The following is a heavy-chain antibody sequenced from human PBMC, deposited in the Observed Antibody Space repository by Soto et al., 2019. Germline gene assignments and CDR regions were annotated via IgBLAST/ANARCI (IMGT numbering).Heavy chain of an antibody. V-gene: IGHV4-39*01. CDR2: IYYSGRT. CDR1: GESISSSSYY. J-gene: IGHJ4*02. Sequence: PSETLSLTCTVSGESISSSSYYWGWIRQPPGKGLEWIGSIYYSGRTYYNPSFKSRVTISIDTSKNQFSLKLSSVTATDTAVYYCARQRTTVVTQAYFDHWGQGALVTVSS. CDR3: ARQRTTVVTQAYFDH. D-gene: IGHD2-21*02.